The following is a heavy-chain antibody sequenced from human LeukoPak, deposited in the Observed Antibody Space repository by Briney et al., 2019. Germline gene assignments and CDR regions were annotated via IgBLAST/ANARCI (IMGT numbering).Heavy chain of an antibody. Sequence: SETLSLTCTVSGGSISSSSYYWGWIRQPPGKGLEWIGSIYYSGSTYYNPSLKSRVTISVDTSKNQFSLKLSSVTAADTAVYYCASNYCSSTSCYEIQRKSWFDPWGQGTLVTVSS. CDR2: IYYSGST. CDR3: ASNYCSSTSCYEIQRKSWFDP. D-gene: IGHD2-2*01. J-gene: IGHJ5*02. V-gene: IGHV4-39*01. CDR1: GGSISSSSYY.